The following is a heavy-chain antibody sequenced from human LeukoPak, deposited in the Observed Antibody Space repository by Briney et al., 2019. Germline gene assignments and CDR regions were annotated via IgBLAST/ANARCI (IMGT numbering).Heavy chain of an antibody. CDR3: AAYCGTSTCSGEGLDY. J-gene: IGHJ4*02. Sequence: PSETLSLTCTVSGGSISSYYWSWIRQPPGKGLEWIGYIYHSGSTNYKPSLKSRVTMSVDTSKNQFSLKLSSVTAADTAVYYCAAYCGTSTCSGEGLDYWGQGTLVTVSS. CDR2: IYHSGST. V-gene: IGHV4-59*01. CDR1: GGSISSYY. D-gene: IGHD2-21*01.